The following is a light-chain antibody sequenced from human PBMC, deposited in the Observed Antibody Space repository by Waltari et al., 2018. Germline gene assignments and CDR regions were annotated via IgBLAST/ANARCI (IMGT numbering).Light chain of an antibody. J-gene: IGKJ2*01. CDR3: QQYGRSWNT. Sequence: EIVLTQSPGTLSLSPGERATLSCRASQSVSGNNLAWYQQKPAQAPRLLIHGASSRATCIPDRFSGRGSGTDFTVTISRLEPEDFAVYYCQQYGRSWNTFGQGTKLEIK. CDR2: GAS. V-gene: IGKV3-20*01. CDR1: QSVSGNN.